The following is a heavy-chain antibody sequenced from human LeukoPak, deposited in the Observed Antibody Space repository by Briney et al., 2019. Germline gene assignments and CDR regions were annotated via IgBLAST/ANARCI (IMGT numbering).Heavy chain of an antibody. V-gene: IGHV3-48*04. CDR1: GFTFSSCW. CDR3: AAPKWSIFGVLDY. J-gene: IGHJ4*02. CDR2: ISSSGSTI. Sequence: GGSLRLSCAASGFTFSSCWMHWVRQTPGKGLEWVSYISSSGSTIYYADSVKGRFTISRDNAKNSLYLQMNSLRAEDTAVYYCAAPKWSIFGVLDYWGQGTLVTVSS. D-gene: IGHD3-3*01.